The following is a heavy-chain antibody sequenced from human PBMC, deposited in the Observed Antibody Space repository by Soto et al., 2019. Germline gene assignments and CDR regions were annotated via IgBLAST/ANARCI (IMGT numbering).Heavy chain of an antibody. CDR3: ARAGHDYGDYHYYYGMDV. V-gene: IGHV4-34*01. J-gene: IGHJ6*02. Sequence: TSETLSLTCAVYGGSFRGYYWSWIRQPPGKGLEWIGEINHSGSTNYNPSLKSRVTISVDTSKNQFSLKLSSVTAADTAVYYCARAGHDYGDYHYYYGMDVWGQGTTVTVSS. CDR1: GGSFRGYY. CDR2: INHSGST. D-gene: IGHD4-17*01.